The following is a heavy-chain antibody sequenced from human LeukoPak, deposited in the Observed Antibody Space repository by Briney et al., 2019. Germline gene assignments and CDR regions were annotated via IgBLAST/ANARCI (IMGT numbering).Heavy chain of an antibody. CDR3: ARALGYCRSTSCYGVSNWFDP. CDR1: GFTFSSYG. CDR2: IYYDGSNK. V-gene: IGHV3-33*01. D-gene: IGHD2-2*01. J-gene: IGHJ5*02. Sequence: GGSLRLSCAVSGFTFSSYGMHWVRQAPGKGLEWVAVIYYDGSNKYYADSVKVRFTMSRDNSKNTVYLQMNSLRADDTAVYYCARALGYCRSTSCYGVSNWFDPWGQGTLVTVSS.